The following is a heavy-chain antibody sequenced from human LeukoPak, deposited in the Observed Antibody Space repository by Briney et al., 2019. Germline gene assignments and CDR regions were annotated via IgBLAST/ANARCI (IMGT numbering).Heavy chain of an antibody. D-gene: IGHD3-10*01. CDR2: LYSGGNT. V-gene: IGHV3-53*01. CDR3: VRLEVRGVIGP. CDR1: GFTVSSNY. J-gene: IGHJ5*02. Sequence: GGSLRLSCAASGFTVSSNYMNWVRQAPGKGLEWVSILYSGGNTYYADSVKGRSTISRDKSKNTLYLQMNSLTTEDTAVYFCVRLEVRGVIGPWGQGVLVTVSS.